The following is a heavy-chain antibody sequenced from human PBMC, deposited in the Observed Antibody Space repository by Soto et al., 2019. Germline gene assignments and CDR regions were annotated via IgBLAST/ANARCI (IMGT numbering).Heavy chain of an antibody. CDR3: ARDPGSYCSSTSCWGDDY. V-gene: IGHV3-11*01. D-gene: IGHD2-2*01. Sequence: PGGSLRLSCAASGFTFSDYYMSWIRQAPGKGLEWVSYISSSGSTIYYADSVKGRFTISRDNANNSLYLQMNSLRAEDTAVYYCARDPGSYCSSTSCWGDDYWGQGTLVTVSS. CDR1: GFTFSDYY. J-gene: IGHJ4*02. CDR2: ISSSGSTI.